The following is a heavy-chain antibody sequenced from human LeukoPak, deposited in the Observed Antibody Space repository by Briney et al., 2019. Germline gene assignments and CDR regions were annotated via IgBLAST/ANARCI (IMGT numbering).Heavy chain of an antibody. J-gene: IGHJ4*02. V-gene: IGHV3-30*18. CDR3: ANLESSGSPQFDY. Sequence: GGSLRLSCAASGFTFSSYGMHWVRQAPGKGLEWVAVISYDGSNKYYADSVKGRFTISRDNSKNTLYLQMNSLRAEDTAVYYCANLESSGSPQFDYWGQGTLVTVSS. CDR2: ISYDGSNK. CDR1: GFTFSSYG. D-gene: IGHD3-22*01.